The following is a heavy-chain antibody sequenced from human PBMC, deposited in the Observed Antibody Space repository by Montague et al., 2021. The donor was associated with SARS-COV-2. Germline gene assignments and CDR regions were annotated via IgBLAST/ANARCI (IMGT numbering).Heavy chain of an antibody. CDR1: GGSFDSDNFF. CDR2: ISNGGRT. V-gene: IGHV4-39*01. CDR3: ARHRRYDVVTYYPDF. Sequence: SETLSLTCSVSGGSFDSDNFFWGWIRQPPGKRLEWIGVISNGGRTFDNPSLKSRVTISVHTSRNQLSLNVKSVTAADTAVYYCARHRRYDVVTYYPDFWGRGSLVTVSS. D-gene: IGHD3-9*01. J-gene: IGHJ4*02.